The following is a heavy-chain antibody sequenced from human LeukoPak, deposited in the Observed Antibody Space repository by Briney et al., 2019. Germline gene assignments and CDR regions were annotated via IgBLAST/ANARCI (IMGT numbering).Heavy chain of an antibody. Sequence: GASVKVSCKASGYTFSDYYINWVRQAPGQGLEWMGWINPNSGGTHFAQKFQGRATMTRDTSISTAYMELSRLRSDDTAVYYCAITYYYDSSGYYYFDYWGQGTLVTVSS. J-gene: IGHJ4*02. CDR2: INPNSGGT. CDR1: GYTFSDYY. CDR3: AITYYYDSSGYYYFDY. V-gene: IGHV1-2*02. D-gene: IGHD3-22*01.